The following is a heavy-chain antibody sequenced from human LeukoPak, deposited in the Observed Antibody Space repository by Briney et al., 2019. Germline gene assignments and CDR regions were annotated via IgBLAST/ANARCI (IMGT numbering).Heavy chain of an antibody. CDR1: GFTVSSNY. V-gene: IGHV3-66*01. J-gene: IGHJ4*02. CDR3: ARGGGYGDHESLSFDY. Sequence: GGSLRLSCAASGFTVSSNYMSWVRQAPGKGLEWVSVIYSGGSTYYADSVKGRFTISRDNSKNTLYLQMNSLRAEDTAVYYCARGGGYGDHESLSFDYWGQGTLVTVSS. CDR2: IYSGGST. D-gene: IGHD4-17*01.